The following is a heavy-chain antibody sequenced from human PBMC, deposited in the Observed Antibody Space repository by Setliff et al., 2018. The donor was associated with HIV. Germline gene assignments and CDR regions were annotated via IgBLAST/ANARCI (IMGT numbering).Heavy chain of an antibody. D-gene: IGHD6-19*01. Sequence: TLSLTCSVSGGPITSNTYFWDWIRQAPGKGLEWIGSIYHSGNTYYNPYLKSRVAISVDTSKRQFSLKLTSVTAGDSALYYCARRRGQKATGWYYFDFWGQGALVTVSS. CDR3: ARRRGQKATGWYYFDF. V-gene: IGHV4-39*01. CDR1: GGPITSNTYF. CDR2: IYHSGNT. J-gene: IGHJ4*02.